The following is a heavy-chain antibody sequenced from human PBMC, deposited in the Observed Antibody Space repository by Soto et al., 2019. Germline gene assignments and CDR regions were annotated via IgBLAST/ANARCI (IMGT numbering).Heavy chain of an antibody. D-gene: IGHD6-25*01. CDR3: ARLGRLRRRDMDG. J-gene: IGHJ6*03. V-gene: IGHV4-59*08. CDR2: FYYGGST. Sequence: QVQLQESGPGLVKPSETLSLTCTVSGGSISSHYWSWIRQPPGKGLEWIGYFYYGGSTNYHPSRKKRVSRSIDTYKNQVSRKLSSVTAADTAVYYCARLGRLRRRDMDGWGKGTTVVVSS. CDR1: GGSISSHY.